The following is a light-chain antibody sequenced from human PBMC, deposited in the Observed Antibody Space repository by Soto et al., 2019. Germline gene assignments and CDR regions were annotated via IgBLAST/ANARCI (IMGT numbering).Light chain of an antibody. CDR1: QSISSY. CDR2: AAS. V-gene: IGKV1-39*01. CDR3: QQSYSTPRIT. J-gene: IGKJ5*01. Sequence: IRMTQSPSSLSASTGDRVTITCRASQSISSYLNWYQQKPGKAPKLLIYAASSLQSGVPSRFSGSGSGTDFTLTISSLQPEDFATYYCQQSYSTPRITFGQGTRLEI.